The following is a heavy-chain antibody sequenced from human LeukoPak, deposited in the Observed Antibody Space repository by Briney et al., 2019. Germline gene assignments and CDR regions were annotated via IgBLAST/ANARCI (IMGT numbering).Heavy chain of an antibody. CDR1: GFTFSSYD. Sequence: GGSLRLSCAASGFTFSSYDMHWVRQATGKGLEWVSAIGTAGDTYYPGSVKGRFTISRENAKNSLYLQMNSLRAGDTAVYYCASRTNNIVAHGFDIWGQGTMVTVSS. D-gene: IGHD5-12*01. CDR3: ASRTNNIVAHGFDI. CDR2: IGTAGDT. J-gene: IGHJ3*02. V-gene: IGHV3-13*01.